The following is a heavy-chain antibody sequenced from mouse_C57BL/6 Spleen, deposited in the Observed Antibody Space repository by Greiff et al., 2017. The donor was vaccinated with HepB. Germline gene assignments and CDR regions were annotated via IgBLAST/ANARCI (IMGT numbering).Heavy chain of an antibody. Sequence: QVQLKESGAELVKPGASVKMSCKASGYTFTSYWITWVKQRPGQGLEWIGDIYPGSGSTSYNEKFKSKATLTVDTSSSTAYMQLSSLTSEDSAVYYCAKTGTNYFDYWGQGTTLTVSS. CDR3: AKTGTNYFDY. CDR1: GYTFTSYW. J-gene: IGHJ2*01. V-gene: IGHV1-55*01. CDR2: IYPGSGST. D-gene: IGHD4-1*01.